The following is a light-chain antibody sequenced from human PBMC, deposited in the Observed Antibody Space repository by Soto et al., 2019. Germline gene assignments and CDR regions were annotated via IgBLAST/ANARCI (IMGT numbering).Light chain of an antibody. J-gene: IGKJ1*01. Sequence: DIQMTQSPATVSASVGDRVTITCRASHNINYWLAWYQQRPGSAPKLLIYDVSTLQSGVPSRFSGSHSGTEFTLTVSTLQADDFATYCCQHYAFDSQTFGQGTKVEVK. CDR2: DVS. V-gene: IGKV1-5*01. CDR3: QHYAFDSQT. CDR1: HNINYW.